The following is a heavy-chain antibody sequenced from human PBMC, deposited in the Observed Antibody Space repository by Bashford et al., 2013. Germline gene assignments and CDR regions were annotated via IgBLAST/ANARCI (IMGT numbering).Heavy chain of an antibody. D-gene: IGHD3-3*01. J-gene: IGHJ5*02. V-gene: IGHV5-51*01. Sequence: GESLKISCKGSGYSFTSYWIGWVRQMPGKGLEWMGIIYPGDSDTRYSPSFQGQVTISADKSISTAYLQWSSLKASDTAMYYCARQMESGFPRFLEEPYNWFDPWGQGTLVTVSS. CDR3: ARQMESGFPRFLEEPYNWFDP. CDR1: GYSFTSYW. CDR2: IYPGDSDT.